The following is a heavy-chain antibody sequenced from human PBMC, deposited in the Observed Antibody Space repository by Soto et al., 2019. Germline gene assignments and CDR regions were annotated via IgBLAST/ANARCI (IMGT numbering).Heavy chain of an antibody. J-gene: IGHJ6*02. CDR2: ISYDGSNK. D-gene: IGHD3-3*01. CDR1: GFTFSSYA. V-gene: IGHV3-30-3*01. Sequence: SLRLSCAASGFTFSSYAMHWVRQAPGKGLEWVAVISYDGSNKYYADSVKGRFTISRDNSKNTLYLQMNSLRAEDTAVYYCARRPPFTIFGVVISDGMDVWGQGTTVTVSS. CDR3: ARRPPFTIFGVVISDGMDV.